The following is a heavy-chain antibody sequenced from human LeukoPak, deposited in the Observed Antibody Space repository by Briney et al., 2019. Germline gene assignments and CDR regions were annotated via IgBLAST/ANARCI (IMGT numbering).Heavy chain of an antibody. V-gene: IGHV4-59*01. J-gene: IGHJ3*02. D-gene: IGHD6-19*01. Sequence: SETLSLTCTASGGSISSYYWSWIRQPPGKGLEWIGYIYYSGSTNYNPSLKSRVTISVDTSKNQFSLKLSSVTAADTAVYYCARLAVAVAGGDAFDIWGQGTMVTVSS. CDR1: GGSISSYY. CDR2: IYYSGST. CDR3: ARLAVAVAGGDAFDI.